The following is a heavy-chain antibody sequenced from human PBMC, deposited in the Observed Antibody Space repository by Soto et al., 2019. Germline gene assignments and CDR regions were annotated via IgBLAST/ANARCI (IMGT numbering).Heavy chain of an antibody. Sequence: SVKVSCKASGGTFSSYAISWVRQAPGQGLEWMGGIIPIFGTANYAQKFQGRVTITADESTSTAYMGLSSLRSEDTAVYYCARGFQQLVLDYYYGMDVWGQGTTVTVSS. J-gene: IGHJ6*02. CDR2: IIPIFGTA. D-gene: IGHD6-13*01. CDR1: GGTFSSYA. CDR3: ARGFQQLVLDYYYGMDV. V-gene: IGHV1-69*13.